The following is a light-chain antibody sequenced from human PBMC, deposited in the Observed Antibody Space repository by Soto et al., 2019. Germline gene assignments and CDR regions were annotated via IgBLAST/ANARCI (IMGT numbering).Light chain of an antibody. V-gene: IGLV2-14*01. CDR2: EVS. Sequence: SVLTQPASLSWSPGQSITISCTVTSSDVGGYNYVSWYQQHPGKAPKLMIYEVSDRPSGVSNRFSGSKSGNTASLTISGLQAEDEADYYCSSYTITSTYVFGTGTKVTVL. CDR3: SSYTITSTYV. J-gene: IGLJ1*01. CDR1: SSDVGGYNY.